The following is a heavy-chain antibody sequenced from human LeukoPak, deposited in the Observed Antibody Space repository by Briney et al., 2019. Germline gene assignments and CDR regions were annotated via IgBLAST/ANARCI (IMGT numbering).Heavy chain of an antibody. Sequence: ASVKVSFKASGYIFTAYYLHWVRQAPGLGLEWMGWINPNNGGTMYAQKFQGRLTMTLDTSISTLYMELSSLTSDDTAVYYCARDDRATHDYWGRGTLVTVSS. J-gene: IGHJ4*02. V-gene: IGHV1-2*02. CDR3: ARDDRATHDY. CDR2: INPNNGGT. CDR1: GYIFTAYY.